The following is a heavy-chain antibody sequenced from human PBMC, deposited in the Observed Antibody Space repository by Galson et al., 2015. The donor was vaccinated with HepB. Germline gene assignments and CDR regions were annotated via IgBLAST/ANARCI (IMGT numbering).Heavy chain of an antibody. D-gene: IGHD3-10*01. Sequence: SLRLSCAASGFTFSSYWMNWVRQAPGKGLEWVAHINQDGSSKYYVDSVKGRFTISRDNAKDSVYLQLDGLRAEDTAVYYCARRISLVRGIITKPDYYYGRDVWGQGTTVTVAS. J-gene: IGHJ6*02. CDR1: GFTFSSYW. CDR2: INQDGSSK. V-gene: IGHV3-7*03. CDR3: ARRISLVRGIITKPDYYYGRDV.